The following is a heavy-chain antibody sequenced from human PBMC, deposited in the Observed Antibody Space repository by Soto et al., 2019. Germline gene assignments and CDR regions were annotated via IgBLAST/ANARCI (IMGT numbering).Heavy chain of an antibody. CDR1: AFTFSSYG. J-gene: IGHJ4*02. Sequence: QVHLVESGGGVVQPGRSLRLSCAASAFTFSSYGMHWVRQAPGKGLGWVAFIWHDGGNKFYAESVKGRFTISRDNSQNTLYLQMTRLSAENTAMYYCARDGDVNTGFGKDYWGQGTLVTVSS. CDR3: ARDGDVNTGFGKDY. V-gene: IGHV3-33*01. CDR2: IWHDGGNK. D-gene: IGHD3-16*01.